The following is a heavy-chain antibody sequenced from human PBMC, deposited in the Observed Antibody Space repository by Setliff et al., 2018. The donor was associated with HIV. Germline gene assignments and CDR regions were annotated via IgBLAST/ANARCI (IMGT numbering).Heavy chain of an antibody. CDR1: GGSIIDSRYF. J-gene: IGHJ4*01. CDR3: ARGSRSPLVNKFRVTPAFDY. D-gene: IGHD2-21*02. CDR2: VYYSGIT. Sequence: SETLSLTCTVSGGSIIDSRYFWGWIRQPPGKGLEWIGSVYYSGITYYSSSLKSRVTVSVDTSRIQFSLKPTSVTAADTAVYFCARGSRSPLVNKFRVTPAFDYWGQGTLVTVSS. V-gene: IGHV4-39*01.